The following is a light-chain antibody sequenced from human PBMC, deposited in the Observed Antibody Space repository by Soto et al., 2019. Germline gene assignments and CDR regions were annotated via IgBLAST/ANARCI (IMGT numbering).Light chain of an antibody. CDR1: QSVSSSY. J-gene: IGKJ4*01. CDR3: QHYRTS. Sequence: EIVLTQSPGTLSLSPGERATLSCRASQSVSSSYLAWYQQKPGQAPRQLIYGASSRATGIPDRFSGSGSGTDFTLTITSLEAEEFAVYYCQHYRTSFGGGTRVEIK. CDR2: GAS. V-gene: IGKV3-20*01.